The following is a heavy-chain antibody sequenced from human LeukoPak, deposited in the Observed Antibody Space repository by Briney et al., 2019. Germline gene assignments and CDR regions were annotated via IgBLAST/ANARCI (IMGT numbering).Heavy chain of an antibody. J-gene: IGHJ4*02. D-gene: IGHD2-8*01. CDR2: INPNSGGT. CDR1: GYTFTDYY. Sequence: ASVKVSCKASGYTFTDYYLHWVRQAPGQGLEWMGWINPNSGGTNYAQKFQGRVTMTRDTSISTAYMELSRLRSDDTAVYYCARDGGNCTNGVCQTYFDYWGQGTLVTVSS. CDR3: ARDGGNCTNGVCQTYFDY. V-gene: IGHV1-2*02.